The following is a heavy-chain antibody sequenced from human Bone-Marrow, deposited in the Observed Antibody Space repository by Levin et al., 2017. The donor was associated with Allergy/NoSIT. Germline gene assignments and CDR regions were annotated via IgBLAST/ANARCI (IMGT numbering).Heavy chain of an antibody. CDR3: VRGGGNFDY. Sequence: GGSLRLSCAASGFAFSSHWMSWVRQAPGKGLEWVANIKEDGTERYYLDFVKGRFTMSRDNAKNSLYLQMNSLRAEDTAVYYCVRGGGNFDYWGQGTLVTVSS. J-gene: IGHJ4*02. V-gene: IGHV3-7*01. D-gene: IGHD3-10*01. CDR1: GFAFSSHW. CDR2: IKEDGTER.